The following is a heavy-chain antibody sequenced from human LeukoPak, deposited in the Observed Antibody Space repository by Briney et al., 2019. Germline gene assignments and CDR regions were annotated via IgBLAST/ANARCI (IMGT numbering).Heavy chain of an antibody. J-gene: IGHJ4*02. V-gene: IGHV7-4-1*02. D-gene: IGHD5-24*01. CDR2: ISTNTGNP. Sequence: GASVKVSCKASGYTFTSYAMNWVRQAPGQGLEWMGWISTNTGNPTYAQGFTGRFVFSLDTSVSTAYLQISSLKAEDTAVYYCARGHPTEMATISGYWGQGTLVTVSS. CDR3: ARGHPTEMATISGY. CDR1: GYTFTSYA.